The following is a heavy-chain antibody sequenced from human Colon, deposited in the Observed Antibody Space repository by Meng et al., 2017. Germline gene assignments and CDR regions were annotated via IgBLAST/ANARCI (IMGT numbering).Heavy chain of an antibody. CDR2: IYHPGSP. J-gene: IGHJ4*02. Sequence: QLQLQESGSGLVKPSQTLSLTCAVSGGSISSGGYSWSWIRQPPGKGLEWIGYIYHPGSPYYNPSLEGRVTISVDTSKNQVSLKLSSVTAADTAVYYCARGGWSLDYWGQGTLVTVSS. CDR3: ARGGWSLDY. CDR1: GGSISSGGYS. D-gene: IGHD2-15*01. V-gene: IGHV4-30-2*05.